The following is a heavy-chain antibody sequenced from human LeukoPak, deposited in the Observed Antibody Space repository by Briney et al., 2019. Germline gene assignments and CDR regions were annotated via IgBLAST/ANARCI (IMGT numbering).Heavy chain of an antibody. D-gene: IGHD4-23*01. CDR1: GGSISSSSYY. J-gene: IGHJ4*02. V-gene: IGHV4-39*07. CDR3: ARGLRWDLLLHFDY. CDR2: IYYSGST. Sequence: PSETLSFTCTVSGGSISSSSYYWGWIRQPPGKGLEWIGSIYYSGSTYNNPSLKSRVTISVDTSKNQFSLKLSSVTAADTAVYYCARGLRWDLLLHFDYWGQGTLVTVSS.